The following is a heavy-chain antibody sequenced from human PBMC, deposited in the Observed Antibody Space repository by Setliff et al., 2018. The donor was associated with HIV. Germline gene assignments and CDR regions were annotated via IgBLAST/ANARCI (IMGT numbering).Heavy chain of an antibody. CDR3: ARLIHTGLLYFDF. CDR2: IYSSGTT. Sequence: SETLSLTCTVSGGSISSYYWSWIRQHPGKGLEWIGYIYSSGTTQYNPSVESRVTMSLDTSRDQFSLNLRSVTAADTAVYFCARLIHTGLLYFDFWGLGTLVTVSS. V-gene: IGHV4-4*09. CDR1: GGSISSYY. J-gene: IGHJ4*02. D-gene: IGHD2-8*02.